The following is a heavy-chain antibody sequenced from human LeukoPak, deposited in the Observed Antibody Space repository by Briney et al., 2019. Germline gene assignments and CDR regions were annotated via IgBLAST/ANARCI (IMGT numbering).Heavy chain of an antibody. Sequence: GGSPRLSCAASGFTFSSYGMHWVRQAPGKGLEWVAVISYDGSNKYYADSVKGRFTISRDNSKNTLYLQMNSLRAEDTAVYYCALLAIAVAGTNDAFDIWGQGTMVTVSS. CDR1: GFTFSSYG. V-gene: IGHV3-30*03. D-gene: IGHD6-19*01. J-gene: IGHJ3*02. CDR3: ALLAIAVAGTNDAFDI. CDR2: ISYDGSNK.